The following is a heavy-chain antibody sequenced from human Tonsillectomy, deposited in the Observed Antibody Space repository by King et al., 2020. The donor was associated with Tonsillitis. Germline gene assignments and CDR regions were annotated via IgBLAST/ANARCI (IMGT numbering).Heavy chain of an antibody. Sequence: QLQESGPRLVKPSETLSLTCTVSGASVGSSSYYWGWIRQPPGKGLEWIATIYYTGETYYTPSLKSRVTISADPSKNQFSLRLSSVTAADAAIYYCASPFGVNNPYYFDYWGQGTLVTVSS. CDR2: IYYTGET. V-gene: IGHV4-39*07. CDR1: GASVGSSSYY. D-gene: IGHD4-23*01. J-gene: IGHJ4*02. CDR3: ASPFGVNNPYYFDY.